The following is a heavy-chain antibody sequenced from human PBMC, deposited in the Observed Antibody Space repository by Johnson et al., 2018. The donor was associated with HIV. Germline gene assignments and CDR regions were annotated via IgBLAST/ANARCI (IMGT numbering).Heavy chain of an antibody. D-gene: IGHD5-12*01. J-gene: IGHJ3*02. CDR1: GFTFPDYA. Sequence: VQLVESGGGLEQPGRSLRLSCKGSGFTFPDYAMNWVRQVPGKGLEWVGFIRSKANSYATAYAASVKGRFTISRDDSNNTAYLQMNSLKTEDTAVYYCTTHSGYESDAFDIWGQGTMVTVSS. CDR3: TTHSGYESDAFDI. V-gene: IGHV3-73*01. CDR2: IRSKANSYAT.